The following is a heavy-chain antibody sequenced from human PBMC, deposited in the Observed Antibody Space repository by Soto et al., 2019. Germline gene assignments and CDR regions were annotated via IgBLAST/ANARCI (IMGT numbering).Heavy chain of an antibody. V-gene: IGHV4-59*08. CDR2: IYYSGST. CDR3: ARRVPLRYDFDY. Sequence: PSETLSLTCTVSGGSISSYYWSWIRQPPGKGLEWIGYIYYSGSTNYNPPLKSRVTISVDTSKNQFSLKLSSVTAADTAVYYCARRVPLRYDFDYWGQGTLVTVSS. D-gene: IGHD1-1*01. CDR1: GGSISSYY. J-gene: IGHJ4*02.